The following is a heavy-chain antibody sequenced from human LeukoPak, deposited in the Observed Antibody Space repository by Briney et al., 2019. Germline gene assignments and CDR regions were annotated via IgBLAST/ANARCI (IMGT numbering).Heavy chain of an antibody. J-gene: IGHJ4*02. D-gene: IGHD4-11*01. V-gene: IGHV1-2*02. CDR3: ASAWEDYCKRFDY. CDR1: GYTFTSYC. Sequence: ASVKVSCKASGYTFTSYCIRWVRQAPGQGLEWMGWINPNSGGTNYAQKFQGRVTMTRDKSISTAYMELSRLRSDDTAVYYCASAWEDYCKRFDYWGQGTLVTVSS. CDR2: INPNSGGT.